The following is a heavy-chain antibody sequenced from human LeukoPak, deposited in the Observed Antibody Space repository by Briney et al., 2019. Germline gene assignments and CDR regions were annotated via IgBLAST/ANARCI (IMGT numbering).Heavy chain of an antibody. Sequence: GGSLRLSYAASGFTFSSYAMYWVRQAPGKGLEYVSSISSNGGSTYYANSVKGRFTISRDNSKNTLSLQMGSLRPADMAVYYCARVRGSYFFDFWGQGTLVTVSS. CDR2: ISSNGGST. D-gene: IGHD1-26*01. J-gene: IGHJ4*02. CDR1: GFTFSSYA. CDR3: ARVRGSYFFDF. V-gene: IGHV3-64*01.